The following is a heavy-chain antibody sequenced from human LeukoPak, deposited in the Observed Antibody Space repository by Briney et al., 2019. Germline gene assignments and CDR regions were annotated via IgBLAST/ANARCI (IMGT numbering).Heavy chain of an antibody. J-gene: IGHJ4*02. D-gene: IGHD4-17*01. V-gene: IGHV4-59*08. CDR3: ARLTTVTRSLDY. CDR1: GGSISHYY. Sequence: SETLSLTCTVSGGSISHYYWSWIRQSPGKGLEWIGYIYYSGSIYYNPSLKSRVTISVDTSKNQFSLKLSSVTAADTAVYYCARLTTVTRSLDYWGQGTLVTVSS. CDR2: IYYSGSI.